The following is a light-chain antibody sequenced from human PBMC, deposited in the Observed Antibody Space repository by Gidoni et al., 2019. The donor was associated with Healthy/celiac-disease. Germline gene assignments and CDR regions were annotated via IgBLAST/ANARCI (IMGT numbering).Light chain of an antibody. CDR2: DAS. J-gene: IGKJ1*01. CDR1: QSVSSY. Sequence: EIVLTQSPATLSLSPGERATLSCRASQSVSSYLAWYQQKPGQAPRLLIYDASNMATGIPARFSGSGSGTDFTLTISSLEPEDFAVYYCQQRSNWRFGQGTKVEIK. CDR3: QQRSNWR. V-gene: IGKV3-11*01.